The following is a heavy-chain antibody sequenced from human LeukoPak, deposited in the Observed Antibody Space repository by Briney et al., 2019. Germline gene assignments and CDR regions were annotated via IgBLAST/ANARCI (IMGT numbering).Heavy chain of an antibody. CDR3: ARQVPTYYYDSSGQPFDY. V-gene: IGHV4-59*08. CDR2: IYYSGST. J-gene: IGHJ4*02. D-gene: IGHD3-22*01. Sequence: SDTLSLTCAVYGGHFSGYYWSWIRQPPGKGLEWIGYIYYSGSTNYNPSLKRRVTISVDTSKNQFSLKLSSVTAADTAVYYCARQVPTYYYDSSGQPFDYWGQGTLVTVSS. CDR1: GGHFSGYY.